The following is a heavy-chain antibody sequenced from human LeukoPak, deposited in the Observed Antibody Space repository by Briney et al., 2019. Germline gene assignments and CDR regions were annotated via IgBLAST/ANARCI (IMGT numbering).Heavy chain of an antibody. J-gene: IGHJ4*02. CDR3: VGDQVDDTGYLR. V-gene: IGHV3-64D*06. CDR2: INGDGRTT. CDR1: GFIFSTYT. D-gene: IGHD5-12*01. Sequence: GGSLRLSCSASGFIFSTYTMYWVRQAPGKGLEYVSVINGDGRTTYYIDSVKGRFTISRDNSKNTLYLQMSSLRADDTAVYYCVGDQVDDTGYLRWGQGTRVTVSA.